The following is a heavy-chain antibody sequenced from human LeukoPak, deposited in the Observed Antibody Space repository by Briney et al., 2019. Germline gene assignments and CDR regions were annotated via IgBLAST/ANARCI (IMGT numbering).Heavy chain of an antibody. D-gene: IGHD6-13*01. CDR2: IYYSGST. Sequence: KPSETLSLTCTVSGGSISSYYWSWIRQPPGKGLEWIGYIYYSGSTNYNPSLKSRVTISVDTSKNQFSLKLSSVTAADTAVYYCARGPPYSSSWGGYYFDYWGQGTLVTVSS. J-gene: IGHJ4*02. V-gene: IGHV4-59*01. CDR1: GGSISSYY. CDR3: ARGPPYSSSWGGYYFDY.